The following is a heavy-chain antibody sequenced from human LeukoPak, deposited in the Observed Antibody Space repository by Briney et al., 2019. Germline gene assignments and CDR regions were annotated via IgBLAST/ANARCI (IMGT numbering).Heavy chain of an antibody. CDR1: GYTLTELS. CDR2: FDPEDGET. V-gene: IGHV1-24*01. CDR3: AIRDGHTDH. Sequence: ASVKVSCKVSGYTLTELSMHWVRQAPGKGLEWMGGFDPEDGETIYAQQIQGRVTITRDTSASTAYMELSSLRSDDKAVYYCAIRDGHTDHWGQGTLVTVSS. D-gene: IGHD5-24*01. J-gene: IGHJ4*02.